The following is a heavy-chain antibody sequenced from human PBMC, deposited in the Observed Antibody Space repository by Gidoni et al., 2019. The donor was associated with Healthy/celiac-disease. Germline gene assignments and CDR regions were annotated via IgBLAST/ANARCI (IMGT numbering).Heavy chain of an antibody. CDR3: ARQVGYCSSTSCYTAVFDY. Sequence: QLQLQESGPGLVKPSETLSLTCTVSGGSISSSRYYWGWIRQPPGQGQEWIGSIYYSGSTYYNPSLKSRVTMSVDTSKNQFSLKLSSVTAGDTAVYYCARQVGYCSSTSCYTAVFDYWGQGTLVTVSS. V-gene: IGHV4-39*01. CDR2: IYYSGST. D-gene: IGHD2-2*02. CDR1: GGSISSSRYY. J-gene: IGHJ4*02.